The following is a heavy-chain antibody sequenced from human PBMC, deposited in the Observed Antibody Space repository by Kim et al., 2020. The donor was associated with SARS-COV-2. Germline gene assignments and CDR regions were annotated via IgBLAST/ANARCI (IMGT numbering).Heavy chain of an antibody. Sequence: SETLSLTCTVSGGSISSYYWSWIRQPPGKGLEWIGYIYYSGSTNYNPSLKSRVTISVDTSKNQFSLKLSSVTAADTAVYYCARVDPLAGGGAYRPDADAFAIWAKGQWSPSLQ. CDR3: ARVDPLAGGGAYRPDADAFAI. CDR2: IYYSGST. J-gene: IGHJ3*02. D-gene: IGHD4-17*01. V-gene: IGHV4-59*01. CDR1: GGSISSYY.